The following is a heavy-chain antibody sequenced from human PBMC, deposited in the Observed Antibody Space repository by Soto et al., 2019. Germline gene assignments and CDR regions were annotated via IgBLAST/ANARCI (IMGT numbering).Heavy chain of an antibody. Sequence: PSETLSLTCTVSGGSISSGGYYWSWIRQHPGKGLEWIGYIYYSGSTYYNPSLKSRVTISVDTSKNQFSLKLSSVTAADTAVYYCARAVGSSYYYYYYMDVWGKGTTVTVSS. V-gene: IGHV4-31*03. CDR1: GGSISSGGYY. CDR2: IYYSGST. J-gene: IGHJ6*03. D-gene: IGHD1-26*01. CDR3: ARAVGSSYYYYYYMDV.